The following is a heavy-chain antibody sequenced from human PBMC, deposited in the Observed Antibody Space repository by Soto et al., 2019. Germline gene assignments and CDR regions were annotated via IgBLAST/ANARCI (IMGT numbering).Heavy chain of an antibody. Sequence: QVQLMQSGAEVKKPGSSVKVSCKASGGTFSTSAISWVRQAPGEGLEWVGGIMPVFATPDYAQKFQGRVTISADESTTTAYLETTRLTTDDTAVYYWARDKGRQQLGGNYYYILDVWGQGTAITVSS. CDR1: GGTFSTSA. V-gene: IGHV1-69*12. CDR2: IMPVFATP. D-gene: IGHD3-3*02. CDR3: ARDKGRQQLGGNYYYILDV. J-gene: IGHJ6*02.